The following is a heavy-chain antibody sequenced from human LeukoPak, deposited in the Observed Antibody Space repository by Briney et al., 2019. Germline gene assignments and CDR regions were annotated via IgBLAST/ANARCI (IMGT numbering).Heavy chain of an antibody. D-gene: IGHD3-9*01. CDR3: AQTYYDILTGYYSNY. CDR2: INHSGST. CDR1: GGSFSGYY. J-gene: IGHJ4*02. V-gene: IGHV4-34*01. Sequence: SETLSLTCAVYGGSFSGYYWSWIRQPPGKGLEWIGEINHSGSTNYNPSLKSRVTISVDTSKNQFSLKLSSVTAADTAVYYCAQTYYDILTGYYSNYWGQGTLVTVSS.